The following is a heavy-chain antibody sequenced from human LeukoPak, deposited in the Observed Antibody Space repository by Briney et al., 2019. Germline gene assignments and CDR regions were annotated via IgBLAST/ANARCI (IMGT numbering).Heavy chain of an antibody. V-gene: IGHV1-69*05. Sequence: GASVKVSCKASGGTFISYAISWVRQAPGQGLEWMGGIIPIFGTANYAQKFQGRVTITTDESTSTAYMELSSLRSEDTAVYYCAREGAYCSGGSCYSETNWFDPWGQGTLVTVSS. J-gene: IGHJ5*02. CDR1: GGTFISYA. D-gene: IGHD2-15*01. CDR2: IIPIFGTA. CDR3: AREGAYCSGGSCYSETNWFDP.